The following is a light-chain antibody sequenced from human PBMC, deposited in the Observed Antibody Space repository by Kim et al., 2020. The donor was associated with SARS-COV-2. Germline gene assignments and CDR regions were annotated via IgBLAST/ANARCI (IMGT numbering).Light chain of an antibody. CDR3: QSYDSSLSGPWV. V-gene: IGLV1-40*01. J-gene: IGLJ3*02. Sequence: QSVLTQPPSVSGAPGQRVTISCTGSSSNLGAGYEVHWYQQLPGTAPNLLIYSNTNRPTGVPDRFSGCKSGTSASLAITGLQAEDEADYYCQSYDSSLSGPWVFGGGTQLTVL. CDR2: SNT. CDR1: SSNLGAGYE.